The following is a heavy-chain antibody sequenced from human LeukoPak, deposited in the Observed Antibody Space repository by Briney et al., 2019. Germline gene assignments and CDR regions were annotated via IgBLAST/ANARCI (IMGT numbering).Heavy chain of an antibody. Sequence: SETLSLTCAVSGGSISSSNWWSWVRQPPGKGLEWIGEIYHSGSTNYNPSLKSRVTISVDTSKNQFSLKLSSVTAADTAVYYCARMEYEAAADYWGQGTLVTVSS. CDR2: IYHSGST. V-gene: IGHV4-4*02. CDR3: ARMEYEAAADY. CDR1: GGSISSSNW. J-gene: IGHJ4*02. D-gene: IGHD6-13*01.